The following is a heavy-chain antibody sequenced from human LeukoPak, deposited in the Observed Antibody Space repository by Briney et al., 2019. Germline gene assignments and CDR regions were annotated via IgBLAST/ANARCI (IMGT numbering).Heavy chain of an antibody. V-gene: IGHV4-59*01. Sequence: PSETLSLTCTVSGGSISSYYWSWIRQPPGKGLEWIGYMYYSGSTNYNPSLKSRVTISVDTSKNQFSLKLSSVTAADTAVYYCARVYYYDSSGDFDPWGQGTLVTVSS. CDR2: MYYSGST. CDR3: ARVYYYDSSGDFDP. J-gene: IGHJ5*02. CDR1: GGSISSYY. D-gene: IGHD3-22*01.